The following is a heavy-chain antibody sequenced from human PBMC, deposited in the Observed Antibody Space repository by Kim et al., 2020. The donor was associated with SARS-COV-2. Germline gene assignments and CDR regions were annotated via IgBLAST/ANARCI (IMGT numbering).Heavy chain of an antibody. V-gene: IGHV1-24*01. CDR2: FDPEDGET. J-gene: IGHJ5*02. CDR3: ATAPPPGIVGATTYVWFDP. Sequence: ASVKVSCKVSGYTLIELSMHWVRQAPGKGLEWMGGFDPEDGETIYAQKFQGRVTMTEDTSTDTAYMEVSSLTSEDTAVYYCATAPPPGIVGATTYVWFDPWGQGTLVTVSS. D-gene: IGHD1-26*01. CDR1: GYTLIELS.